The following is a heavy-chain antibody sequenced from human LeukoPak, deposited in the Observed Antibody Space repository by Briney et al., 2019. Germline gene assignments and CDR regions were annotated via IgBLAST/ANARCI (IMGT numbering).Heavy chain of an antibody. J-gene: IGHJ4*02. CDR3: ARGGTRINYGSGSYYLSDY. CDR2: MNPNSGNT. V-gene: IGHV1-8*01. Sequence: ASAKVSCKASGYTFTSYDINWVRQATGQGLEWMGWMNPNSGNTGYAQKFQGRVTMTRNTSISTAYMELSSLRSEDTAVYYCARGGTRINYGSGSYYLSDYWGQGTLVTVSS. CDR1: GYTFTSYD. D-gene: IGHD3-10*01.